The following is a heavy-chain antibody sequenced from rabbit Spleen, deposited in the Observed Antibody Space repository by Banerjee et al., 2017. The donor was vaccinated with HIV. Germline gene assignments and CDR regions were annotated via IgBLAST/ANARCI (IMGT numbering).Heavy chain of an antibody. Sequence: QEQLVESGGGLVQPEGSLTLTCKASGVSFSGSSYMCWVRQAPGKGLEWIACIDAGSSGSAYYASWAKGRFTISKASSTTVTLQMTSLTAADTATYFCARVSETSGWGEDLWGQGTLVTVS. CDR2: IDAGSSGSA. V-gene: IGHV1S45*01. CDR3: ARVSETSGWGEDL. J-gene: IGHJ4*01. D-gene: IGHD4-1*01. CDR1: GVSFSGSSY.